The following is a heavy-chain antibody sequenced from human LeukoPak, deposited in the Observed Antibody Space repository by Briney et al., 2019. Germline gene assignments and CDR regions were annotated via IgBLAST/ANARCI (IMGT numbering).Heavy chain of an antibody. J-gene: IGHJ4*02. D-gene: IGHD6-19*01. CDR1: GLTFSSYS. CDR3: ARDQGLLVVAGRFGY. V-gene: IGHV3-21*01. Sequence: GGSLRLSCAASGLTFSSYSMNWVHQAPGKGLEWVSSISSSNSYIYNADSVKGRFTISRDNAKNSLYLQMNSLRAEDTAVYYCARDQGLLVVAGRFGYWGQGTLVTVSS. CDR2: ISSSNSYI.